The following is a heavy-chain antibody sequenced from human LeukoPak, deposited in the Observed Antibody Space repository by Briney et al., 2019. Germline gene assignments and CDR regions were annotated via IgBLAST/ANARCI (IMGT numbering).Heavy chain of an antibody. CDR2: IYYDGST. CDR3: ARHRGGRFSGSYCDY. Sequence: SETLSLTCTVSGGSISSYFWSWTRQPPGKALEWIGYIYYDGSTNYNPSLKSRVTVSVDTSKNQFSLKLSSVTAADTAVYYCARHRGGRFSGSYCDYWGQGTLVTVSS. CDR1: GGSISSYF. V-gene: IGHV4-59*08. J-gene: IGHJ4*02. D-gene: IGHD1-26*01.